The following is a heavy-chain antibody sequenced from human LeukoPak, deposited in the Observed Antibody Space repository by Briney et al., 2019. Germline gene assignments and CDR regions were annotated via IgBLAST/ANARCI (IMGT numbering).Heavy chain of an antibody. CDR3: AGPFFDY. J-gene: IGHJ4*02. CDR2: ISYDGSHK. Sequence: GGSLRLSCAASGFTFSSYAMHWVRQAPGKGLEWVAVISYDGSHKYYADSLKGRFTISRDNAKNSLYLQMNSLRAEDTAVYYCAGPFFDYWGQGTLVTVSS. V-gene: IGHV3-30*04. CDR1: GFTFSSYA.